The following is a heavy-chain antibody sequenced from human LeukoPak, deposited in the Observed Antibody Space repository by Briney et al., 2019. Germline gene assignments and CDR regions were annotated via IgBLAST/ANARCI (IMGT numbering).Heavy chain of an antibody. CDR1: GFTVSNNY. D-gene: IGHD3-22*01. Sequence: GGSLRLSCAASGFTVSNNYMNWVRQAPGKGLEWVSVMYSGGTTYYADSVKGRFSISRDKSKNTVFPQMSSLKAEDTAVYYCASPSSGQSFDIWGQGTTVTVSS. CDR3: ASPSSGQSFDI. J-gene: IGHJ3*02. CDR2: MYSGGTT. V-gene: IGHV3-53*01.